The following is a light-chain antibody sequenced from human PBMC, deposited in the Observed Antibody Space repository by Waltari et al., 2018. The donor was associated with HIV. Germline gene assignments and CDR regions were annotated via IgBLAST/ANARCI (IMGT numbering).Light chain of an antibody. CDR3: QQYDSTPVT. J-gene: IGKJ4*01. CDR1: LSVFDSSNNKNF. CDR2: WAS. Sequence: DIVMTQSPDVLTVSLGERATITCHCSLSVFDSSNNKNFLAWYHEKVGQPPRLLIHWASTRESGVPDRFSGGGSGTQFSLTSSSLLAEDVVIYYCQQYDSTPVTFGGGTVVDVK. V-gene: IGKV4-1*01.